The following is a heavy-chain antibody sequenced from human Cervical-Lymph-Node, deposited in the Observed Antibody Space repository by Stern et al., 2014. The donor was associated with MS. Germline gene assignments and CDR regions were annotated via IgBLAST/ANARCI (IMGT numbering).Heavy chain of an antibody. V-gene: IGHV1-69*18. D-gene: IGHD5-24*01. Sequence: QVQLVQSGAEVKKPGSSVKVSCEASGGSFSEYTFSWVRQAPGQGLEWVGTIIPCLGSSNNAQRFDGRVPIAGDEVAATVYMDLSSVRADATSLYYCASQPVEGHNLWFENWGQGTPVTVSS. J-gene: IGHJ4*02. CDR1: GGSFSEYT. CDR2: IIPCLGSS. CDR3: ASQPVEGHNLWFEN.